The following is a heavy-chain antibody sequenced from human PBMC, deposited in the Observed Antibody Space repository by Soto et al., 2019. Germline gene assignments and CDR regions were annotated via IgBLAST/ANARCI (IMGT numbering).Heavy chain of an antibody. CDR1: GITFSGCG. Sequence: GGPLSLSCAASGITFSGCGMHRVRQASGKGLEWVGRIGSKANNYATAYAASVKGRFTISRDDSKNTAYLQMNSLKTEDTAVYYCPTDSYSTIIVVRFDYWGHGTLVTVSS. CDR3: PTDSYSTIIVVRFDY. D-gene: IGHD3-22*01. V-gene: IGHV3-73*01. J-gene: IGHJ4*01. CDR2: IGSKANNYAT.